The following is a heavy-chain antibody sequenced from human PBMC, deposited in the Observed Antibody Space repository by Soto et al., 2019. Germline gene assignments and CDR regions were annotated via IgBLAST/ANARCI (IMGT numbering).Heavy chain of an antibody. Sequence: QVQLVQSGAEVKKPGSSVKVSCKASGGTFSSYAISWVRQAPGQGLEWMGGIIPIFGTANYAQKFQGRVTITADKSTSTAYMELSSLRSEDTAVYYCVRPLEYCSSTSCYTSFDLWGRGTLVTVSS. J-gene: IGHJ2*01. V-gene: IGHV1-69*06. D-gene: IGHD2-2*01. CDR3: VRPLEYCSSTSCYTSFDL. CDR1: GGTFSSYA. CDR2: IIPIFGTA.